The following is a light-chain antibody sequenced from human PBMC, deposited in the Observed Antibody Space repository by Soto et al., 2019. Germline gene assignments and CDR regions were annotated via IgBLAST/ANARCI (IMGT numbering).Light chain of an antibody. CDR1: QSVTSN. CDR3: QHYFNWPYS. CDR2: GAS. Sequence: EIVMTQSPAPLSVSPGERATLSCRASQSVTSNLAWYQQKPGRAPRLLIYGASTRATGIPARCSGSGSGTEFTLPISYRQSEAFALDYCQHYFNWPYSFGQWTKLEIK. J-gene: IGKJ2*03. V-gene: IGKV3-15*01.